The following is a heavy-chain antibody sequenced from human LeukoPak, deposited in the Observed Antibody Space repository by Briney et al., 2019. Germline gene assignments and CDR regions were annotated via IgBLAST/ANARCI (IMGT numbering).Heavy chain of an antibody. CDR1: GFTVSSNY. J-gene: IGHJ4*02. CDR2: IYSGGST. V-gene: IGHV3-53*01. Sequence: PGGSLRLSCAASGFTVSSNYMSWVRQAPGKGLEWVSVIYSGGSTYYADSVKGRFTISRDNSKNTLYLQMNSLRAEDTAVYYCASTVVVAATGGVDYWGQGTLVTVSS. CDR3: ASTVVVAATGGVDY. D-gene: IGHD2-15*01.